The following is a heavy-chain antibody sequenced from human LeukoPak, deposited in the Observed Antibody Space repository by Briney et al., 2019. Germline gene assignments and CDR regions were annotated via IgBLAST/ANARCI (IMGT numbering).Heavy chain of an antibody. Sequence: GESLKISCKGSGYSFTNYWIGWVRQMPGKGLEWMGIIHPGDSDTRYSPSFQGQVTISADKSISTAYLQWSSLKASDTAKYYCARRNYYDRSGYFDYWGQGTLVTVSS. J-gene: IGHJ4*02. CDR1: GYSFTNYW. CDR3: ARRNYYDRSGYFDY. V-gene: IGHV5-51*01. D-gene: IGHD3-22*01. CDR2: IHPGDSDT.